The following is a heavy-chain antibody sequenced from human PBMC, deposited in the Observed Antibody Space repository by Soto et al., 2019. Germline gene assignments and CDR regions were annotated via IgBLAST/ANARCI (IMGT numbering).Heavy chain of an antibody. CDR2: IYPGDSDT. D-gene: IGHD3-9*01. CDR1: GYSFTSYW. Sequence: ESLKISCKGSGYSFTSYWIGWVRQMPGKGLEWMGIIYPGDSDTRYSPSFQGQVTISADKSISTAYLQWSSLKASDTAMYYCARQKDYDILTGYKGVDAFDIWGQGTMVTVSS. V-gene: IGHV5-51*01. J-gene: IGHJ3*02. CDR3: ARQKDYDILTGYKGVDAFDI.